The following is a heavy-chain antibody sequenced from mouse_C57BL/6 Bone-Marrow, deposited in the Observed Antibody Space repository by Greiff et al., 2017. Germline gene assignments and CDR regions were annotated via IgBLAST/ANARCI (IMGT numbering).Heavy chain of an antibody. Sequence: QVQLKQSGPELVKPGASVKISCKASGYAFSSSWMNWVKQRPGKGLEWIGRIYPGDGDTNYNGKFKGKATLTADKSSSTAYMQLSSLTSEDSAVYFCARELGRGFDYWGQGTTLTVSS. CDR3: ARELGRGFDY. J-gene: IGHJ2*01. CDR1: GYAFSSSW. V-gene: IGHV1-82*01. D-gene: IGHD4-1*01. CDR2: IYPGDGDT.